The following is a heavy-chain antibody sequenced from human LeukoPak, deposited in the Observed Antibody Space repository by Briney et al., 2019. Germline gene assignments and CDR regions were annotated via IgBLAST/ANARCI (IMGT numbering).Heavy chain of an antibody. CDR2: ISYDGSNK. CDR3: ARGRGRLGEFYFDY. D-gene: IGHD3-10*01. CDR1: GFTFSSYA. J-gene: IGHJ4*02. Sequence: GGSLRLSCAASGFTFSSYAMHWVRQAPGKGLEWVAVISYDGSNKYYADSVKGRFTISRDNSKNTLYLQMNSLRAEDTAVYYCARGRGRLGEFYFDYWGQGTLVTVSS. V-gene: IGHV3-30-3*01.